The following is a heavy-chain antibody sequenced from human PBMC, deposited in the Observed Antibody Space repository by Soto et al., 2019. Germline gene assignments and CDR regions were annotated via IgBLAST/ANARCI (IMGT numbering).Heavy chain of an antibody. CDR3: ARDLRLAYFGTGSSNYYVLDV. V-gene: IGHV1-3*01. D-gene: IGHD3-10*01. CDR2: INAANGNT. Sequence: ASVKVSCKASGFTFTGYVFHWVRQAPGQRLEWMGWINAANGNTKYSQKFQGRVTITRDTSASTAYMELSSLRSEDTAVYYCARDLRLAYFGTGSSNYYVLDVWGQGTTVTV. J-gene: IGHJ6*02. CDR1: GFTFTGYV.